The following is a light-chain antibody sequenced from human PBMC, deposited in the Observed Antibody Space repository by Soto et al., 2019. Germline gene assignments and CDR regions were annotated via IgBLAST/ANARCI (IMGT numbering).Light chain of an antibody. J-gene: IGLJ3*02. CDR1: TSNIEENS. V-gene: IGLV1-44*01. CDR3: TAWDDSLNAWL. Sequence: QSVLTQPPSASGTPGQRVTISCSGSTSNIEENSVTWYQRLPGTAPKVLIYNDYQRPSGVPDRFSGSKSGTSASLAISDLQSEDEGDYYCTAWDDSLNAWLFGVGTKLTVL. CDR2: NDY.